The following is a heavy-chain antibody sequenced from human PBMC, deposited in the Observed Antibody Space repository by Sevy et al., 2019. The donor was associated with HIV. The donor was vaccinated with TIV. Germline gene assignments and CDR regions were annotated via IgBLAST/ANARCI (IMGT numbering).Heavy chain of an antibody. CDR1: GFTFSSYG. J-gene: IGHJ4*02. D-gene: IGHD6-13*01. Sequence: GGSLRLSCAASGFTFSSYGMHWVRQAPGKGLEWVAVISYDGSNKYYADSVKGRFTISRDNSKNTLYLQMNSLRAEETAVYYCAKGLRLAAAEYYFDYWGQGTLVTVSS. CDR3: AKGLRLAAAEYYFDY. V-gene: IGHV3-30*18. CDR2: ISYDGSNK.